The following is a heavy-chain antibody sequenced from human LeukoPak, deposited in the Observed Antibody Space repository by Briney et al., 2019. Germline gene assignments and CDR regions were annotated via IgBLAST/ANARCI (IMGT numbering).Heavy chain of an antibody. CDR2: FDPEDGET. CDR1: GYTLTELS. V-gene: IGHV1-24*01. CDR3: ATVGGYCSSTSCYTTFDY. D-gene: IGHD2-2*02. Sequence: ASVKVSCKVSGYTLTELSMHWVRQAPGKGLEWMGGFDPEDGETIYAQKFQGRVTMTEDTSTDTAYMELSSLRSEDTAVYYCATVGGYCSSTSCYTTFDYWGQGTLVTVSS. J-gene: IGHJ4*02.